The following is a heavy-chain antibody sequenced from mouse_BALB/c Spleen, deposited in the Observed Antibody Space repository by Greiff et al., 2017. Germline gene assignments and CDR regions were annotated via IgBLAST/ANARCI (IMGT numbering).Heavy chain of an antibody. CDR2: INSNGGST. V-gene: IGHV5-6-3*01. D-gene: IGHD2-3*01. Sequence: EVQVVESGGGLVQPGGSLKLSCAASGFTFSSYGMSWVRQTPDKRLELVATINSNGGSTYYPDSVKGRFTISRDNAKNTLYLQMSSLKSEDTAMYYCARDYDGYYRYYAMDYWGQGTSVTVSS. J-gene: IGHJ4*01. CDR1: GFTFSSYG. CDR3: ARDYDGYYRYYAMDY.